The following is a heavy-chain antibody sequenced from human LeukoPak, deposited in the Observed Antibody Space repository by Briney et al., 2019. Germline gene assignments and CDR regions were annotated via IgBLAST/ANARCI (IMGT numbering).Heavy chain of an antibody. V-gene: IGHV3-48*03. D-gene: IGHD2-15*01. CDR1: GFTFSSYE. J-gene: IGHJ4*02. Sequence: GGSLRLSCAASGFTFSSYEMNWVRQAPGKGLEWVSYISSSGSTIYYADSVKGRFTISRDNAKNSLYLQMNSLRAEDTAVYYCARDRLGYCSGGSCYGDYWGQGTLVTVSP. CDR2: ISSSGSTI. CDR3: ARDRLGYCSGGSCYGDY.